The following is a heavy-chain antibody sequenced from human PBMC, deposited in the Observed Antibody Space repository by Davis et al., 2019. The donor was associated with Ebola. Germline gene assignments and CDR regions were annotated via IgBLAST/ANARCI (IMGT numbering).Heavy chain of an antibody. CDR2: SWSDGIKN. V-gene: IGHV3-33*08. CDR3: ARGPSTGNSFSY. CDR1: GFTFSSYG. J-gene: IGHJ4*02. D-gene: IGHD6-13*01. Sequence: GESLKISCAASGFTFSSYGMHWVRQAPGKGLEWVALSWSDGIKNYYADSVKGRFTISRDNAKNSLYLQMNSLRAEDTAVYYCARGPSTGNSFSYWGQGTLVTVSS.